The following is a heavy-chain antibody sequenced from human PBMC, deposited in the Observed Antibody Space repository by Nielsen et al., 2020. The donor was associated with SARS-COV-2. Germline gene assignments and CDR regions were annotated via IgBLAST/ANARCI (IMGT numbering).Heavy chain of an antibody. Sequence: WVRQAPGQGLEWMGWTNPNSGNTGYAQKFQGRVTMTRNTSISTAYMELSSLRSEDTAVYYCARGLGYCSGGSCYGWFDPWGQGTRVTVSS. CDR3: ARGLGYCSGGSCYGWFDP. J-gene: IGHJ5*02. CDR2: TNPNSGNT. D-gene: IGHD2-15*01. V-gene: IGHV1-8*01.